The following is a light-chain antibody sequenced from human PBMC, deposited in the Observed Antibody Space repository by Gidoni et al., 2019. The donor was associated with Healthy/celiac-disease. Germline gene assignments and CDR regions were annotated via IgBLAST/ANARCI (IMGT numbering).Light chain of an antibody. CDR1: SSDVGGYNY. J-gene: IGLJ1*01. CDR3: CSYAGSYTFYV. CDR2: DVS. V-gene: IGLV2-11*01. Sequence: QSALTKPRSVSGSPGQSVTISCTGTSSDVGGYNYVSWSQQHPVKAPKLMIYDVSKRPSGVPDRFSGSKSGNTASLTISGLQAEDEADYYCCSYAGSYTFYVFGTGTKVTVL.